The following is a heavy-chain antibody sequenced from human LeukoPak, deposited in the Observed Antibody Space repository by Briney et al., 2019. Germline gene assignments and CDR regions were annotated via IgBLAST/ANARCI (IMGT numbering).Heavy chain of an antibody. CDR2: ISGSGGST. D-gene: IGHD3-22*01. CDR1: GFTFSNYA. Sequence: GGSLRLSCAASGFTFSNYAMSWVRQAPGKGLEWVSAISGSGGSTYYADSVKGRFTISRDNSKNTLYLQRNSLRAEDTAVYYCAKGREVVVITTAIDYWGQGTLVTVSS. CDR3: AKGREVVVITTAIDY. V-gene: IGHV3-23*01. J-gene: IGHJ4*02.